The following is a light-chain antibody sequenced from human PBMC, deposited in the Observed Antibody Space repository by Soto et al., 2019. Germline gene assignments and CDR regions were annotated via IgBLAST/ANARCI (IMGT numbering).Light chain of an antibody. J-gene: IGKJ2*01. CDR2: AAS. CDR1: QNIFSF. CDR3: QQSYSVPHT. Sequence: DIQMTQSPSSLSASVGDSVTITCRASQNIFSFLGWYQHKPGKAPELLIYAASSLRSGVPSRFSGRGSGTDFALTISNLQPEDSATFYCQQSYSVPHTFGQGTKLEI. V-gene: IGKV1-39*01.